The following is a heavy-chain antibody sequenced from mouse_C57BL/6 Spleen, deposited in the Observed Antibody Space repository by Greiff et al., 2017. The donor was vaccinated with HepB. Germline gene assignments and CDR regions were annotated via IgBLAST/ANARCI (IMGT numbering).Heavy chain of an antibody. V-gene: IGHV1-55*01. Sequence: VKLQQPGAELVKPGASVKMSCKASGYTFTSYWITWVKQRPGQGLEWIGDIYPGSGSTNYNEKFKSKATLTVDTSSSTAYMQLSSLTSEDSAVYYCARELDSSGYDVFDYWGQGTTLTVSS. D-gene: IGHD3-2*02. CDR2: IYPGSGST. CDR1: GYTFTSYW. CDR3: ARELDSSGYDVFDY. J-gene: IGHJ2*01.